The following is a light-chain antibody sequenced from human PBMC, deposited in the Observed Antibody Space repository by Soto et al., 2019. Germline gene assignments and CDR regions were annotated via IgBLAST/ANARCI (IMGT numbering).Light chain of an antibody. V-gene: IGKV3-20*01. CDR2: GEF. Sequence: IVLTQSPATLSLSPGERATLSCRASQTVSGSYLAWYQHKPGQAPRLLIYGEFSRATGIPDRFSGSGSGTDFTLTISRLEPADFAVYYCQHCGRDPDWTLRQGTKVDLK. J-gene: IGKJ1*01. CDR3: QHCGRDPDWT. CDR1: QTVSGSY.